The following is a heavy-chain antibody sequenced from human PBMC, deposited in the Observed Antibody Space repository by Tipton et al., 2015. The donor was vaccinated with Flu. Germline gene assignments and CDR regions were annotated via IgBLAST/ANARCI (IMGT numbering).Heavy chain of an antibody. J-gene: IGHJ3*02. D-gene: IGHD2-21*01. CDR2: IYPGGST. CDR3: ARMRGHIAEPAYDAFDT. Sequence: TLSLTCTVSGGSIRSGNHYWSWIRLPAGKALEWIARIYPGGSTNFNPSLRSRVTIAVDPSQDQLSLELTSVTAADTAVYYCARMRGHIAEPAYDAFDTWGQGTLVTVSS. CDR1: GGSIRSGNHY. V-gene: IGHV4-61*02.